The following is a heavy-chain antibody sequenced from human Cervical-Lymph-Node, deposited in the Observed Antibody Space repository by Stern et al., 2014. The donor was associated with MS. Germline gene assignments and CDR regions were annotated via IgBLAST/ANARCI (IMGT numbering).Heavy chain of an antibody. V-gene: IGHV1-69*09. CDR3: ARATLITAGNWFDP. D-gene: IGHD1-20*01. Sequence: VQLVQSGAEVKKPGSSVKVSCTASGGTFSNYAINWVRQAPGQGLEWMGRIIPILDITNYAQNFQGRVTITADKSTSTAYMELSSLKSEDTAMYYCARATLITAGNWFDPWGQGTLVTVPA. CDR2: IIPILDIT. J-gene: IGHJ5*02. CDR1: GGTFSNYA.